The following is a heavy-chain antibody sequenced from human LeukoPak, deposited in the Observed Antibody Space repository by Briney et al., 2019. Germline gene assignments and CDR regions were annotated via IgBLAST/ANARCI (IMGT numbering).Heavy chain of an antibody. CDR1: GFTVSSHY. Sequence: GGSLRLSCAASGFTVSSHYMSWVRQAPGKGLEWVSVIYTGGSIQYADSVKGRFTISRDNSKNMVYPQMNSLRAEDTAVYYCAKNLGFVADCWGQGTLVTVSS. J-gene: IGHJ4*02. CDR2: IYTGGSI. V-gene: IGHV3-53*01. D-gene: IGHD3-16*02. CDR3: AKNLGFVADC.